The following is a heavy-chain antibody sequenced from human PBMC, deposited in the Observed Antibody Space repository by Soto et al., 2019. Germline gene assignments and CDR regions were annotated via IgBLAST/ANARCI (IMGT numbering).Heavy chain of an antibody. D-gene: IGHD3-3*01. CDR3: GRDWNGDGKALDY. Sequence: GGSLRLSCAASKFTFSSHWMNWFSQAPGKGLEWVANIKTDGSEKYYVDSVKGRFTISRDNAMNSLYLQMNSLRAEDTAVYYWGRDWNGDGKALDYWGQGPLVTVSS. V-gene: IGHV3-7*05. CDR1: KFTFSSHW. J-gene: IGHJ4*02. CDR2: IKTDGSEK.